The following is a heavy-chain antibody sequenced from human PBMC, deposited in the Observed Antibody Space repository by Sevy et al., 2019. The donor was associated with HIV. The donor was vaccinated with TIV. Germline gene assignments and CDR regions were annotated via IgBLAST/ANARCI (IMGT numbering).Heavy chain of an antibody. CDR3: ARDPYSGKGYYYYYGMDV. D-gene: IGHD1-26*01. Sequence: ASVKVSCKASGYTFTGYYMHWVRQAPGQGLEWMGWINPNSGGTNYAQKFQGRVTMTRDTSISTAYMELSRLRSDDTAVYYCARDPYSGKGYYYYYGMDVWGQRTTVTVSS. V-gene: IGHV1-2*02. CDR2: INPNSGGT. CDR1: GYTFTGYY. J-gene: IGHJ6*02.